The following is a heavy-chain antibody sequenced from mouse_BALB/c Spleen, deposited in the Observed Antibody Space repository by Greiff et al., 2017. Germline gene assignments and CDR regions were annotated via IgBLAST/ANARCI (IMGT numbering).Heavy chain of an antibody. D-gene: IGHD2-4*01. Sequence: VQLQESGPELVKPGASVKISCKASGYAFSSSWMNWVKQRPGQGLEWIGRIYPGDGDTNYNGKFKGKATLTADKSSSTAYMQLSSLTSVDSAVYFCAGEEAIYSDYYYGGQGTLVTVSA. V-gene: IGHV1-82*01. CDR2: IYPGDGDT. CDR3: AGEEAIYSDYYY. CDR1: GYAFSSSW. J-gene: IGHJ3*01.